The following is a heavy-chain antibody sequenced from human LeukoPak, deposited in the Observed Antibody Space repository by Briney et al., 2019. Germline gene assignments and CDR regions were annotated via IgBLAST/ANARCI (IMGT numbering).Heavy chain of an antibody. CDR2: INVEGNYI. V-gene: IGHV3-74*01. D-gene: IGHD3-22*01. Sequence: QPGKSLRLSCAASGFTVSRYWMHWVRQAPGKGLVWVARINVEGNYIDHAESVKGRFTISRDSAKNTLYLQMNSVRAEDTAVYSCARDLTGPYDHWGQGTLVTVSS. CDR1: GFTVSRYW. J-gene: IGHJ4*02. CDR3: ARDLTGPYDH.